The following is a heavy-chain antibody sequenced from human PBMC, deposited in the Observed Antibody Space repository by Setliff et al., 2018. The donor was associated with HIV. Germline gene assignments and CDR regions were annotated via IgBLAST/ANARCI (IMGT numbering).Heavy chain of an antibody. V-gene: IGHV4-59*08. CDR1: GGSISSYY. Sequence: KPSETLSLTCTVSGGSISSYYWSWIRQPPGEGLEWIGYIFYSGSTNYNPSLKSRVTMSVDTSKNQFSLKLTSVTASDTAVYYCARAAAGNTGPFDLWGQGSPVTVSS. J-gene: IGHJ4*02. CDR2: IFYSGST. CDR3: ARAAAGNTGPFDL. D-gene: IGHD4-17*01.